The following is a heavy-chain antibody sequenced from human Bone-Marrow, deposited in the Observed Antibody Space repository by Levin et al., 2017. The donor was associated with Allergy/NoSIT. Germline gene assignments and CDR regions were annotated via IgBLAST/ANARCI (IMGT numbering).Heavy chain of an antibody. CDR1: GFTFISYH. V-gene: IGHV1-8*01. J-gene: IGHJ6*02. CDR3: ARHLGPLSNWFPSDYSFYGLDV. CDR2: MNPNSGRT. D-gene: IGHD4-11*01. Sequence: GESLKISCKASGFTFISYHLNWVRQAPGQGLEWMGWMNPNSGRTQLAQKFQGRVTMTRNTTVSTAYLDLSSLTSEDTACYCAARHLGPLSNWFPSDYSFYGLDVWGQGTTVTVSS.